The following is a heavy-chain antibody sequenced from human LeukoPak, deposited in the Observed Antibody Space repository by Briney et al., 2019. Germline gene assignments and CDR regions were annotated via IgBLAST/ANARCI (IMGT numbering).Heavy chain of an antibody. J-gene: IGHJ3*02. D-gene: IGHD5-18*01. CDR1: GFTFSSYG. V-gene: IGHV3-30*18. CDR3: AKGRQQWGTFDALDM. CDR2: ISFDGGKK. Sequence: PGRSLRLSCAASGFTFSSYGMHWLRQAPGKGLEWVALISFDGGKKYYADSVKGRFTISRDNSKNTLYLQMTSLIPDDTAVYYCAKGRQQWGTFDALDMWGQGTMVTVSS.